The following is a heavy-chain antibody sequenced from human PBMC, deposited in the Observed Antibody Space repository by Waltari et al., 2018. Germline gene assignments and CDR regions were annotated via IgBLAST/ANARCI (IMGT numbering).Heavy chain of an antibody. CDR2: INGDGRNT. CDR3: VRGGGTYGDWDY. Sequence: EVSLVESGGGLVQPGGSLRLSCAASGFTFSGYWIHWVRQAPGKGLVWVSRINGDGRNTNYADSVKGRFTISRDNAKNTLYLQMNSLRAEDTAVYYCVRGGGTYGDWDYWGLGTLVTVSS. D-gene: IGHD4-17*01. J-gene: IGHJ4*02. V-gene: IGHV3-74*01. CDR1: GFTFSGYW.